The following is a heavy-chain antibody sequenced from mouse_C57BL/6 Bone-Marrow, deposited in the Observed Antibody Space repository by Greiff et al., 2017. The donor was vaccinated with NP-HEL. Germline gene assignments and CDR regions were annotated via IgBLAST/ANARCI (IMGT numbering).Heavy chain of an antibody. D-gene: IGHD1-1*01. CDR2: IHPNSGST. Sequence: QVQLKQPGAELVKPGASVKLSCKASGYTFTSYWMHWVKQRPGQGLEWIGMIHPNSGSTNYNEKFKSKATLTVDKSSSTAYMQLSSLTSEDSAVYYCARSDYYGSSYRYWYFDVWGTGTTVTVSS. J-gene: IGHJ1*03. CDR1: GYTFTSYW. V-gene: IGHV1-64*01. CDR3: ARSDYYGSSYRYWYFDV.